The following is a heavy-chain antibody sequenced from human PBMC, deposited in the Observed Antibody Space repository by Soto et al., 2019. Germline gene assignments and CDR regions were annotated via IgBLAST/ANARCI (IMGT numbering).Heavy chain of an antibody. D-gene: IGHD4-17*01. Sequence: QVQLVQSGAEAKKPGSSVKVSCKVSGGTFRRYTINWVRQAPGQGLEWMGGIIAVFGTATYAQKFQGRVTITADKSTSTAYMELISLRFEDTAMYYCARELPTVSGDYGNYFDYWGQGTLVTVSS. CDR1: GGTFRRYT. CDR3: ARELPTVSGDYGNYFDY. J-gene: IGHJ4*02. CDR2: IIAVFGTA. V-gene: IGHV1-69*06.